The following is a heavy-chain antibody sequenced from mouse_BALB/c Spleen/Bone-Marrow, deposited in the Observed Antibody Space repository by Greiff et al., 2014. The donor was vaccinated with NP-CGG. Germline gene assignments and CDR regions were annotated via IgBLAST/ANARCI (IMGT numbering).Heavy chain of an antibody. J-gene: IGHJ1*01. D-gene: IGHD2-3*01. V-gene: IGHV1-80*01. Sequence: QVQLQQSEAELVRPGSSVKISCKASGYAFSSYWMNWVKQRPGQGLEWIGQIYPGDDDTNFNGKFKGKATLTADKSSSTVYMQLSSLTSEDSAVYFCAKGKDGGSPYFDVWGAGTTVTVSS. CDR1: GYAFSSYW. CDR3: AKGKDGGSPYFDV. CDR2: IYPGDDDT.